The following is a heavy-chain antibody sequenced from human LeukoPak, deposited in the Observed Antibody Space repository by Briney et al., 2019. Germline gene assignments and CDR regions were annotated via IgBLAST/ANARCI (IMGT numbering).Heavy chain of an antibody. D-gene: IGHD2-2*01. CDR1: GFTFSSYW. Sequence: GGSLRLSCAASGFTFSSYWMSWVRQAPGKGLEWVANIKQDGSEKYYVDSVKGRFTISRDNAKNSLYLQMNSLRAEDTAVYYCARDGCSSTSCYYYYYYGMTSGAKGPRSPSP. J-gene: IGHJ6*02. V-gene: IGHV3-7*01. CDR3: ARDGCSSTSCYYYYYYGMTS. CDR2: IKQDGSEK.